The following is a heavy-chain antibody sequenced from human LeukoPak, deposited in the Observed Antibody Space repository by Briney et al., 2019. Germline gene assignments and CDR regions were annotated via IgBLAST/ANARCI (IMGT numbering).Heavy chain of an antibody. Sequence: GGSLRLSCAASGFIFSNYAMHWVRQAPGKGLEWVAVLWYDGSSKLYADSVKGRFTISRDNSKYTLFLQMNSLRAEDTAVYYCAKDLDWGYRYGDYPAGFDSWGQGTLVTVSS. J-gene: IGHJ4*02. CDR3: AKDLDWGYRYGDYPAGFDS. CDR2: LWYDGSSK. CDR1: GFIFSNYA. V-gene: IGHV3-33*06. D-gene: IGHD4-17*01.